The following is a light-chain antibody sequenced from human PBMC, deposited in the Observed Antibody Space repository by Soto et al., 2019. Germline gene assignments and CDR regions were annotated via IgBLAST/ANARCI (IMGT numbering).Light chain of an antibody. CDR3: SSYKSSSTLFV. CDR1: SSDVGGYNY. CDR2: DVS. Sequence: SVVPQPAYVSGSPGQSITISCTGTSSDVGGYNYVSWYQQHPGKAPKLMIYDVSARPSGVSNRFSGSKSGNTASLTISGLQAEDEADYYCSSYKSSSTLFVFGTGTKVTVL. V-gene: IGLV2-14*03. J-gene: IGLJ1*01.